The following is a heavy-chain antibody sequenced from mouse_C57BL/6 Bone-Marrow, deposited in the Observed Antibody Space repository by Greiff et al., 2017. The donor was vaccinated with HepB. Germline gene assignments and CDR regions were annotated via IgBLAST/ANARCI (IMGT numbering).Heavy chain of an antibody. Sequence: VQLKQSGPGLVKPSQSLSLTCSVTGYSITSGYYWNWIRQFPGNKLEWMGYISYDGSNNYNPSLKNRISITRDTSKNQFFLKLNSVTTEDTATYDCARGSITTIVADYWGQGTTLTVSS. D-gene: IGHD1-1*01. V-gene: IGHV3-6*01. J-gene: IGHJ2*01. CDR3: ARGSITTIVADY. CDR2: ISYDGSN. CDR1: GYSITSGYY.